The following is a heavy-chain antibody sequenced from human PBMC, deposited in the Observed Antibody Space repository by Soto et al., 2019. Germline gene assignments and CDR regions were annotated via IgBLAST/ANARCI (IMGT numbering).Heavy chain of an antibody. CDR2: ISGSGGST. J-gene: IGHJ4*02. V-gene: IGHV3-23*01. CDR1: GFTFSSYA. D-gene: IGHD5-18*01. Sequence: GGSLRLSCAASGFTFSSYAMSWVRQAPGRGLEWVSAISGSGGSTYYADSVKGRFTISRDNSKNTLYLQMNSLRAEDTAVYYCAKDPNQNKAMAEHFDYWGQGTLVTVSS. CDR3: AKDPNQNKAMAEHFDY.